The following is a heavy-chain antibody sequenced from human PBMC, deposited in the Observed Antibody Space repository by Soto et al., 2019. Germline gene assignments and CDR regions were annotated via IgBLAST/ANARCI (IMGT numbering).Heavy chain of an antibody. V-gene: IGHV4-39*01. CDR2: IYYSGST. CDR3: ARLRSQLWFFDY. D-gene: IGHD5-18*01. J-gene: IGHJ4*02. CDR1: GGSISSSSYY. Sequence: SETLSLTCTVSGGSISSSSYYWGWIRQPPGKGLEWIGSIYYSGSTYYNPSLKSRVTISVDTSKNQFSLKLSSVTAADTAVYYCARLRSQLWFFDYWGQGTLVTVSS.